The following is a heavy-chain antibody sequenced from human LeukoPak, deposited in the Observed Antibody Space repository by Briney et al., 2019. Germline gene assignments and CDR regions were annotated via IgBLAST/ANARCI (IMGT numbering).Heavy chain of an antibody. CDR2: INPSGVST. CDR1: GYTFSSYQ. V-gene: IGHV1-46*01. CDR3: ARDRYLGRGTYSFDY. J-gene: IGHJ4*02. D-gene: IGHD1-26*01. Sequence: ASVKVSCKASGYTFSSYQMHWVRQAPGRGLEWMGKINPSGVSTNYAQKFQGRVTMTRDTSTNTVYMELSSLRSEDTAVYYCARDRYLGRGTYSFDYRGQGTLVTVSS.